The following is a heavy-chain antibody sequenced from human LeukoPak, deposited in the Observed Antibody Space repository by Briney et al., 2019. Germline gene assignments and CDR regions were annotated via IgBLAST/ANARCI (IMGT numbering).Heavy chain of an antibody. D-gene: IGHD5-12*01. V-gene: IGHV4-59*01. Sequence: SETLSLTCTVSGGSFSYYHWSWIRQPPGKGLEWIGYIYYTGRTNYNPSLQSRVTMSVDTSKNQFSLELRSETAADTAVYYCARDRNGYSGYDWGQCYYMDVWGKGTTVTVSS. CDR3: ARDRNGYSGYDWGQCYYMDV. J-gene: IGHJ6*03. CDR1: GGSFSYYH. CDR2: IYYTGRT.